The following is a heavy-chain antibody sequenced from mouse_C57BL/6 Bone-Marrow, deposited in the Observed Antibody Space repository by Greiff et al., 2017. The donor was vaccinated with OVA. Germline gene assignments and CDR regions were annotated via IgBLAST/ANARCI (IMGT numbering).Heavy chain of an antibody. D-gene: IGHD2-4*01. CDR2: ISYDGSN. J-gene: IGHJ3*01. V-gene: IGHV3-6*01. CDR1: GYSITSGYY. CDR3: ARSLYYDYDLAWFAY. Sequence: EVKLQESGPGLVKPSQSLSLTCSVTGYSITSGYYWNWIRQFPGNKLEWMGYISYDGSNNYNPSLKNRISITRDTSKNQFFLKLNSVTTEDTATYYCARSLYYDYDLAWFAYWGQGTLVTVSA.